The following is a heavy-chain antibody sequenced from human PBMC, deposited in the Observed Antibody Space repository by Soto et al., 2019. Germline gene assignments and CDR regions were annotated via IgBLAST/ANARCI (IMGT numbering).Heavy chain of an antibody. CDR2: ISGSGGST. J-gene: IGHJ6*01. V-gene: IGHV3-23*01. D-gene: IGHD2-15*01. Sequence: GGSLRLSCAASGFTFSSYAMSWVRQAPGKGLEWVSAISGSGGSTYYADSVKGRFTISRDNSKKTLYLQMNSLRAEDTAVYYCARVSRDIVVYGMDVWGQATMVTVSS. CDR1: GFTFSSYA. CDR3: ARVSRDIVVYGMDV.